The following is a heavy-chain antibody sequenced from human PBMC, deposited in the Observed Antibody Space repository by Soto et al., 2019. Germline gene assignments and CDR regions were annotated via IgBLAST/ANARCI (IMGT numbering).Heavy chain of an antibody. CDR3: ARVFYYDSSGAPDAFDI. Sequence: GGSLRLSCAASGFTVSSNYMSWVRQAPGKGLEWVSVIYSGGSTYYADSVKGRFTISRDNSKNTLYLQMNSLRAEDTAVYYCARVFYYDSSGAPDAFDIWGQETMVTVSS. V-gene: IGHV3-53*01. J-gene: IGHJ3*02. D-gene: IGHD3-22*01. CDR2: IYSGGST. CDR1: GFTVSSNY.